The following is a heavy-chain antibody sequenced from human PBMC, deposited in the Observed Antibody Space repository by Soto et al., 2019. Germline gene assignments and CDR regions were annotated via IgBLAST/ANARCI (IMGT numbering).Heavy chain of an antibody. CDR3: AKLGSHYDYIWGSYRERADY. V-gene: IGHV3-23*01. Sequence: PGGSLRLSCAASGFTFSSYAMSWVRQAPGKGLEWVSAISGSGGSTYYADSVKGRFTISRDNSKNTLYLQMNSLRAEDTAVYYCAKLGSHYDYIWGSYRERADYWGQGTLVTVSS. D-gene: IGHD3-16*01. J-gene: IGHJ4*02. CDR1: GFTFSSYA. CDR2: ISGSGGST.